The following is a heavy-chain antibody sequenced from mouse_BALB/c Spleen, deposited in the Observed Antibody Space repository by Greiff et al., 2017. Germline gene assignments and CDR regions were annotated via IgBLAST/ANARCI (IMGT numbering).Heavy chain of an antibody. Sequence: DVQLQESGGDLVKPGGSLKLSCAASGFTFSSYGMSWVRQTPDKRLEWVATISSGGSYTYYPDSVKGRFTISRDNAKNTLYLQMSSLTSEDTAIYYCARNCGNYVCAYWGQGTLVTVSA. CDR3: ARNCGNYVCAY. D-gene: IGHD2-1*01. V-gene: IGHV5-6*01. CDR1: GFTFSSYG. CDR2: ISSGGSYT. J-gene: IGHJ3*01.